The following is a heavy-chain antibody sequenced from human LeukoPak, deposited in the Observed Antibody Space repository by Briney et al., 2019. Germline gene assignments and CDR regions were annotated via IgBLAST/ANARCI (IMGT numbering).Heavy chain of an antibody. J-gene: IGHJ4*02. V-gene: IGHV1-2*02. CDR2: INPNSGGT. D-gene: IGHD6-6*01. CDR3: ARGHSSLRLYYFDY. Sequence: ASVTVSFKASVYTFTGYYMHWVRQAPGQGLEWMGWINPNSGGTNYAQKFEGRVTMTRDTSISTADMELSSLTSEDTAVYYCARGHSSLRLYYFDYWGQGTLVTVSS. CDR1: VYTFTGYY.